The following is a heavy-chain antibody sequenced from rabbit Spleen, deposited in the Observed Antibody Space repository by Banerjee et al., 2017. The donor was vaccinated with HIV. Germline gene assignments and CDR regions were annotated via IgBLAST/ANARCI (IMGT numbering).Heavy chain of an antibody. J-gene: IGHJ4*01. CDR1: GFSFSSSYD. Sequence: QEQLVESGGGLVKPGASLTLTCTASGFSFSSSYDMCWVRQAPGKGLEWIGCIYTGNGKTYYASWAKGRFTISKTSSTTVTLQMTSLTAADTATYFCARDGAGGSYFALWGPGTLVTVS. CDR3: ARDGAGGSYFAL. CDR2: IYTGNGKT. D-gene: IGHD8-1*01. V-gene: IGHV1S45*01.